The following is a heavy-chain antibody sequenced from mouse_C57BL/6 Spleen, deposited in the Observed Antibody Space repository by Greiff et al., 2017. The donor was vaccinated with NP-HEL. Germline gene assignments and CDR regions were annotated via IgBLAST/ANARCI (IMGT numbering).Heavy chain of an antibody. V-gene: IGHV2-6*01. CDR1: GFSLTSYG. Sequence: VMLVESGPGLVAPSQSLSITCTVSGFSLTSYGVDWVRQSPGKGLEWLGVIWGVGSTNYNSAPKSRQSICKDNSKSQVFLKMNSLPADDTAMYCCASRPPGGHWYFDVWGTGTTVTVSS. J-gene: IGHJ1*03. CDR2: IWGVGST. CDR3: ASRPPGGHWYFDV.